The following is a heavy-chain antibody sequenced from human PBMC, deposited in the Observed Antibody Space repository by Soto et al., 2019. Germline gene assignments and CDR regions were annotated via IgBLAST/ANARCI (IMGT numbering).Heavy chain of an antibody. V-gene: IGHV3-30-3*01. CDR3: ARDGDIVATIGAEPYYFDY. Sequence: GGSLRLSCAASGFTFSSYAMHWVRQAPGKGLEWVAVISYDGSNKYYADSVKGRFTISRDNSKNTLYLQMNSLRAEDTAVYYCARDGDIVATIGAEPYYFDYWGQGTLVTVSS. CDR2: ISYDGSNK. J-gene: IGHJ4*02. D-gene: IGHD5-12*01. CDR1: GFTFSSYA.